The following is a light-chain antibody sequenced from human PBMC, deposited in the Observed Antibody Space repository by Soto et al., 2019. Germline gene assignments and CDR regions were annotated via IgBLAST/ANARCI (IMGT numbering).Light chain of an antibody. CDR1: SDIGSW. CDR3: QQANSLPIT. Sequence: IQMTQSPFSVSGSVGDRVTITWGASSDIGSWLAWYQPTPGKAPNLLSYAATSLQNGVPSRLSGSGHGTDFTITISSLKNEDFETYYCQQANSLPITYGQGTRLEIK. CDR2: AAT. V-gene: IGKV1D-12*01. J-gene: IGKJ5*01.